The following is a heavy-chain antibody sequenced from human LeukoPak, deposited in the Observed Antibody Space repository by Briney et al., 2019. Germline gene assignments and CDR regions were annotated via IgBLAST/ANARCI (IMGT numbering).Heavy chain of an antibody. CDR2: IYHSGST. CDR1: GYSISSGYY. D-gene: IGHD3-10*01. J-gene: IGHJ3*02. Sequence: SETLSLTCTVSGYSISSGYYWGWIRQPPGKGLEWIGSIYHSGSTYYNPSLKSRVTISVDTSKNQFSLKLSSVTAADTAVYYCARGPEWARNTYYYGSQGAFDIWGQGTMVTVSS. CDR3: ARGPEWARNTYYYGSQGAFDI. V-gene: IGHV4-38-2*02.